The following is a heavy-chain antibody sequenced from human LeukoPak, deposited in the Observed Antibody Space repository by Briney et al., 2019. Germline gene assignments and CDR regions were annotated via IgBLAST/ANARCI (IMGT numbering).Heavy chain of an antibody. V-gene: IGHV1-2*06. CDR3: ARGQWLDYYYYYMDV. CDR1: GYTFTCYY. J-gene: IGHJ6*03. CDR2: INPNSGGT. Sequence: GASVKVSCKASGYTFTCYYMHWVRQAPGQGLEWMGRINPNSGGTNDAQKFQGRVTMTRDTSISTAYMELSRLRSDDTAVYYCARGQWLDYYYYYMDVWGKGTTVTVSS. D-gene: IGHD6-19*01.